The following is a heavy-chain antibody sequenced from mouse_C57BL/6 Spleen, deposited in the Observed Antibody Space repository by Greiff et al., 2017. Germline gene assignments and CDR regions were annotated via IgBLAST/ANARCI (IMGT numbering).Heavy chain of an antibody. CDR2: IDPANGNT. CDR3: ATGTMGRDYFDY. Sequence: EVKLVESVAELVRPGASVKLSCTASGFNIKNTYMHWVKQRPEQGLEWIGRIDPANGNTKYAPKFQGKATITADTSSNTAYLQLSSLTSEDTAIYYCATGTMGRDYFDYWGQGTTLTVSS. D-gene: IGHD4-1*01. V-gene: IGHV14-3*01. CDR1: GFNIKNTY. J-gene: IGHJ2*01.